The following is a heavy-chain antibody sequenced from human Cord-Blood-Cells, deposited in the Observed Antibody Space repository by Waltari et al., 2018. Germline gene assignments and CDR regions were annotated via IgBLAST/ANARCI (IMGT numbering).Heavy chain of an antibody. D-gene: IGHD3-16*01. CDR3: ARGFLRGGYYYYGMDV. J-gene: IGHJ6*02. CDR2: INPNSGGT. CDR1: GYTFTGYY. Sequence: QVQLVQSGAEVKKPGASVKVSCKASGYTFTGYYMHWVRQAPGQGLEWMGWINPNSGGTNYAQKFQGRVTMTRDTSISTAYMERSRLRSDDTAVYYCARGFLRGGYYYYGMDVWGQGTTVTVSS. V-gene: IGHV1-2*02.